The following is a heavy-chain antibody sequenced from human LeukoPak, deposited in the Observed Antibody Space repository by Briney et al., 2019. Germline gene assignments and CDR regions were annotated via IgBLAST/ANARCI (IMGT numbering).Heavy chain of an antibody. V-gene: IGHV3-21*01. J-gene: IGHJ4*02. CDR3: ATGLPGYDLSYFTY. D-gene: IGHD5-12*01. CDR2: LTTGSSSI. CDR1: GFTFSTYN. Sequence: GGSLRLSCSASGFTFSTYNMNWVRQAPGKGLEWVSSLTTGSSSIYYADSVKGRFTISRDNAKNSLYLQMNSLGAEDTAVYYCATGLPGYDLSYFTYWGQGTLVTVSS.